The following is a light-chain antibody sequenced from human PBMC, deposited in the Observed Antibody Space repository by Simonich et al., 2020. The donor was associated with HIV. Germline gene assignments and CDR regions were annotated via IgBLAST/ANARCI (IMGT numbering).Light chain of an antibody. J-gene: IGKJ1*01. V-gene: IGKV4-1*01. CDR1: PRGLYSTNNKND. Sequence: IVMTQSPDSLAGCLGERATINRKSSPRGLYSTNNKNDLAWYQQKPGQPPKLLIYWASTRESGVPDRFSSSGSGTDFTLTISSLQAEDVAVYYCQQYYSTPPTFGQGTKVEIK. CDR2: WAS. CDR3: QQYYSTPPT.